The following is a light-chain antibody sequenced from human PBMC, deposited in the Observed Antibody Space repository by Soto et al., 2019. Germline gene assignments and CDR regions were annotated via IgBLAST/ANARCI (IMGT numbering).Light chain of an antibody. Sequence: QSSLNQPASVSGSPGQSITISCTGTSSDIGSYNLVSWYQQHPGKAPKLMIYEVSKWPSGVTNRSSGSKSGNTASLTIFDFLALYEAYYYCWSDAGSSTFYVVGTGTKVTVL. J-gene: IGLJ1*01. CDR3: WSDAGSSTFYV. V-gene: IGLV2-23*02. CDR2: EVS. CDR1: SSDIGSYNL.